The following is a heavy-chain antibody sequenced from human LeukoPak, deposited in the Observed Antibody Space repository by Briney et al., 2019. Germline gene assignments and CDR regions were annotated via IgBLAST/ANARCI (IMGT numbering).Heavy chain of an antibody. CDR3: ARDGYCSSTSCYFYYYGMDV. J-gene: IGHJ6*02. V-gene: IGHV1-18*01. CDR2: ISAYNGNT. D-gene: IGHD2-2*03. Sequence: ASVKVSCKASGYTFTSYGISWVRQAPGQGLEWMGWISAYNGNTNYAQKLQGRVTMSTDTSTSTAYMELRSLRSDDTAVYYCARDGYCSSTSCYFYYYGMDVWGQGTTVTVSS. CDR1: GYTFTSYG.